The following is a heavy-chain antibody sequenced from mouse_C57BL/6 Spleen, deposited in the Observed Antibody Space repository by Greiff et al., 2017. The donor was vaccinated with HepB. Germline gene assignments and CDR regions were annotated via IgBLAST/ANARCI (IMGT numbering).Heavy chain of an antibody. J-gene: IGHJ1*03. CDR3: ARWVYYYGSSWYFDV. CDR2: INPNNGGT. V-gene: IGHV1-26*01. CDR1: GYTFTDYY. Sequence: EVQLQQSGPELVKPGASVKISCKASGYTFTDYYMNWVKQSHGKSLEWIGDINPNNGGTSYNQKFKGKATLTVDKSSSTAYMELRSLTSEDSAVYYCARWVYYYGSSWYFDVWGTGTTVTVSS. D-gene: IGHD1-1*01.